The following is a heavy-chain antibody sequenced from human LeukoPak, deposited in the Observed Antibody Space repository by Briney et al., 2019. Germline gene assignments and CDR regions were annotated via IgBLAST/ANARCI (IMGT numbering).Heavy chain of an antibody. D-gene: IGHD1-26*01. CDR2: ISAYNGNT. Sequence: EASVKVSCKASGYTFTSYGISWVRQAPGQGLEWMGWISAYNGNTNQAQKLQRRVAMTTDTSTSTAYMELRSLRSDDTAVYYCARGGGWGARGYDAFDIWGQGTMVTVSS. J-gene: IGHJ3*02. CDR3: ARGGGWGARGYDAFDI. CDR1: GYTFTSYG. V-gene: IGHV1-18*01.